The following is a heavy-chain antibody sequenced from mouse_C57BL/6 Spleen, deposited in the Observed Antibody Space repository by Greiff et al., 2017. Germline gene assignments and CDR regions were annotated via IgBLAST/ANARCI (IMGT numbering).Heavy chain of an antibody. CDR2: IYPGSGST. J-gene: IGHJ3*01. CDR1: GYTFTSYW. D-gene: IGHD2-3*01. CDR3: ARGDDGYYRCAY. V-gene: IGHV1-55*01. Sequence: QVQLQQPGAELVKPGASVKMSCKASGYTFTSYWITWVKQRPGQGLEWIGDIYPGSGSTNYNEKFKSKATLTVDTSSSTAYMQLSSLTSEDSAVYYCARGDDGYYRCAYWGQGTLVTVSA.